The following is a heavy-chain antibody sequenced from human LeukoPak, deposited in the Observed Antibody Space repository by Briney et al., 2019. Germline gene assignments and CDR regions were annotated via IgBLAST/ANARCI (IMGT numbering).Heavy chain of an antibody. J-gene: IGHJ4*02. CDR1: GYTFTGYY. CDR2: INPNSGGA. V-gene: IGHV1-2*02. CDR3: ARDTHQLPGPDY. D-gene: IGHD2-2*01. Sequence: ASVKVSCKASGYTFTGYYMHWVRQAPGQGLEWMGWINPNSGGANYAQKFQGRVTMTRDTSISTAYMELSRLRSDDTAVYYCARDTHQLPGPDYWGQGTQVTVSS.